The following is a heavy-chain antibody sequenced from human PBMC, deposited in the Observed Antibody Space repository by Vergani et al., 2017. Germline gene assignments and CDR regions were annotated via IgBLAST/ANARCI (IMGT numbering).Heavy chain of an antibody. CDR3: ARQTTYTDS. Sequence: EVELVQSGPEMRKPGESLKISCKGSEYSFGNYWIGWVRQMPGKGLEWMGIIYPADSDTRYSPSFQGQVTISADKSISTAFLQCDSLKASDTALYYCARQTTYTDSWGQGTLVTVSS. CDR1: EYSFGNYW. V-gene: IGHV5-51*01. D-gene: IGHD1-1*01. CDR2: IYPADSDT. J-gene: IGHJ4*02.